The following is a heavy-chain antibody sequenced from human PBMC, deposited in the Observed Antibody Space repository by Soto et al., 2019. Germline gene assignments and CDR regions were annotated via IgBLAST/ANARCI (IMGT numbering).Heavy chain of an antibody. CDR3: ARGQDILTGSRVFYYYYMDV. V-gene: IGHV4-31*03. J-gene: IGHJ6*03. CDR2: IYYSGST. Sequence: PSETLSLTCTVSGGSISSGGYYWSWIRQHPGXXXXWIGYIYYSGSTYYNPSLKSRVTISVDTSKNQFSLKLSSVTAADTAVYYCARGQDILTGSRVFYYYYMDVWGKGTTVTVSS. D-gene: IGHD3-9*01. CDR1: GGSISSGGYY.